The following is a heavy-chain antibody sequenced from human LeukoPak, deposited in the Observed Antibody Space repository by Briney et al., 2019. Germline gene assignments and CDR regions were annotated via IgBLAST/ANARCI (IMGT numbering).Heavy chain of an antibody. CDR2: ISAYNGNT. V-gene: IGHV1-18*01. Sequence: ASVKVSCKASGYTFTSYGISWVRQAPGQGLEWMGWISAYNGNTNYAQKLQGRVTMTTDTSTSTAYTELRSLRSDDTAVYYCARSSGSYPTGTFGYWGQGTLVTVSS. J-gene: IGHJ4*02. CDR1: GYTFTSYG. D-gene: IGHD1-26*01. CDR3: ARSSGSYPTGTFGY.